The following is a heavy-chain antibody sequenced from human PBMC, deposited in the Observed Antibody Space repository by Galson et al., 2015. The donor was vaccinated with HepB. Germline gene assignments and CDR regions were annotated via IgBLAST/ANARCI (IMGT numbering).Heavy chain of an antibody. D-gene: IGHD6-6*01. Sequence: SVKVSCKASGGTFSSYAISWVRQAPGQGLEWMGGIIPIFGTANYAQKFQGRVTITADESTSTAYMELSSLRSEDTAVYYCASGIAARPAPIDYWGQGTLVTVSS. V-gene: IGHV1-69*13. CDR2: IIPIFGTA. J-gene: IGHJ4*02. CDR1: GGTFSSYA. CDR3: ASGIAARPAPIDY.